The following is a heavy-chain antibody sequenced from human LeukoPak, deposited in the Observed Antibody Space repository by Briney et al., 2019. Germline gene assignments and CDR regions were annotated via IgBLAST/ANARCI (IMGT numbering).Heavy chain of an antibody. Sequence: GSSLRLSCAASGFTFSSYGMHWVRQAPANGLEWVGVVSFDGSNKYYADSVQGRYTISRDNSKNPLYLQRNSLRAEDTAVYYCARPSSGYSYGYDFDYWGQGTLVTVSS. CDR3: ARPSSGYSYGYDFDY. CDR2: VSFDGSNK. D-gene: IGHD5-18*01. J-gene: IGHJ4*02. V-gene: IGHV3-30*03. CDR1: GFTFSSYG.